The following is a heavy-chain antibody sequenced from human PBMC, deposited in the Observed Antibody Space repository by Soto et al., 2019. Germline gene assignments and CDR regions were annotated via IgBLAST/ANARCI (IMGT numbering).Heavy chain of an antibody. CDR1: GGSFSGYY. Sequence: SETLSLTCAVYGGSFSGYYWSWIRQPPGEGLEWIGEINHSGSTNYNPSLKSRVTISVDTSKNQFSPKLSSVTAADTAVYYCARIAVGPGNTFYYYYGMDVWGQGTTVTVSS. CDR3: ARIAVGPGNTFYYYYGMDV. D-gene: IGHD6-19*01. V-gene: IGHV4-34*01. CDR2: INHSGST. J-gene: IGHJ6*02.